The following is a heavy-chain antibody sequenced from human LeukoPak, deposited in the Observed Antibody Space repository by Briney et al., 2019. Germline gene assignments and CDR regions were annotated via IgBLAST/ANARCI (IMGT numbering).Heavy chain of an antibody. V-gene: IGHV4-39*07. CDR1: GDSISSSRFN. D-gene: IGHD3-16*01. Sequence: SETLSLTCTVSGDSISSSRFNWGWIRQTPGKGLEWIGTIHYSGDTYHNPSLKSRVTLSRDTSKNQFSLRLTSVIAADTAVYYCVREGAQTSFDSWGQGALVAVSS. CDR3: VREGAQTSFDS. CDR2: IHYSGDT. J-gene: IGHJ4*02.